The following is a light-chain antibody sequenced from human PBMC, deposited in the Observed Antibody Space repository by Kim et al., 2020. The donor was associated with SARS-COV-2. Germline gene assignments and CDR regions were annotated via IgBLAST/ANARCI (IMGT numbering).Light chain of an antibody. V-gene: IGLV3-1*01. CDR2: RDN. CDR1: KLGDKY. J-gene: IGLJ1*01. Sequence: GSPGKTASITCSADKLGDKYASWYQQKPGQSPVVVIFRDNRRPSGRPERFSGANSGNTATLTISGKQAMDEADYYCQAWDSSIYVFGTGTKVTVL. CDR3: QAWDSSIYV.